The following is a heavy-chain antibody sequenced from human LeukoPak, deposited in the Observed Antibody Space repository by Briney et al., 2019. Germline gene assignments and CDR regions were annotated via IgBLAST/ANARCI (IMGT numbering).Heavy chain of an antibody. CDR1: GDSISSYY. J-gene: IGHJ6*02. Sequence: KPSETLFLTCTVSGDSISSYYWSWIRQPPGKGLEWIGYIYYSGNTNYNPSLKSRVTISLDTSKNQFSLKLSSVTAADTAVYYCARDYRDDYGPWGYYYYGMDVWGQGTTVTVSS. CDR2: IYYSGNT. D-gene: IGHD4-17*01. CDR3: ARDYRDDYGPWGYYYYGMDV. V-gene: IGHV4-59*12.